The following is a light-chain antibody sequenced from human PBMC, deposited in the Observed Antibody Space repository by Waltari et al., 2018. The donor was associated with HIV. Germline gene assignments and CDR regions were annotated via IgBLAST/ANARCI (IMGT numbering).Light chain of an antibody. V-gene: IGLV2-8*01. CDR2: EVN. CDR3: SSYAGINPVI. CDR1: SSDVGRYDY. Sequence: QSALTQPPSASGSLGQSVTISCTGSSSDVGRYDYVSWYQHHPGKAPNRLIFEVNKRPSGVPDRFSGSKSGNTASLTVSGLQAEDEAEYSCSSYAGINPVIFGGGTTLTVL. J-gene: IGLJ2*01.